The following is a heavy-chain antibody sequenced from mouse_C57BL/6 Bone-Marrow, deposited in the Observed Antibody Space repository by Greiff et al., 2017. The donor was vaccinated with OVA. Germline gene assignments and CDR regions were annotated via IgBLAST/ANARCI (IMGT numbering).Heavy chain of an antibody. CDR3: ARDYDDAMDY. CDR2: IHPNSGST. D-gene: IGHD2-4*01. Sequence: VKLQESGAELVKPGASVKLSCKASGYTFTSYWMHWVKQRPGQGLEWIGMIHPNSGSTNYNEKFKSKATLTVDKSSSTAYMQLSSLTSEDSAVYYCARDYDDAMDYWGHGTSVTVSS. V-gene: IGHV1-64*01. J-gene: IGHJ4*01. CDR1: GYTFTSYW.